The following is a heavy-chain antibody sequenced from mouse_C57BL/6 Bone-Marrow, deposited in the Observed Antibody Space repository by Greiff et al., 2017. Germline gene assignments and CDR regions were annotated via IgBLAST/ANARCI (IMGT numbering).Heavy chain of an antibody. D-gene: IGHD1-1*01. Sequence: QVQLQQPGAELVMPGASVKLSCKASGYTFTNYWMHWVKQRPGQGLEWIGEIDPSDSYTNYNQKFKGKSTLTVDKSSSTAYMKLSSLTSEDSAVYYCARSDYGSCYCYFDDWGTGTTVTVSS. J-gene: IGHJ1*03. CDR3: ARSDYGSCYCYFDD. CDR1: GYTFTNYW. V-gene: IGHV1-69*01. CDR2: IDPSDSYT.